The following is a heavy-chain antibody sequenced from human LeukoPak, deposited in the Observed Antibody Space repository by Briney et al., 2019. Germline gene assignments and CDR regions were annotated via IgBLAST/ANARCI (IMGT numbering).Heavy chain of an antibody. J-gene: IGHJ3*02. CDR2: ISSGGDAT. CDR1: GFTFSIHN. D-gene: IGHD1-26*01. Sequence: GGSLRLSCAASGFTFSIHNMDWVRQAPGKGLEWISYISSGGDATHYADSVKGRFTISRDNSKNTLYLQMNSLRAEDTAVYYCARAEPVGANAFDIWGQGTMVTVSS. CDR3: ARAEPVGANAFDI. V-gene: IGHV3-48*01.